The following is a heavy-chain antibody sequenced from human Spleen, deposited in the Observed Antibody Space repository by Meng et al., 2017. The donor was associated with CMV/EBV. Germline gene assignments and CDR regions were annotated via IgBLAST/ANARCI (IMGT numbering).Heavy chain of an antibody. CDR3: VRDRCGSTGCYNEVDI. D-gene: IGHD2-2*02. Sequence: GESLKISCAASEFNFDDYAMHWVRQAPGKGLEWVAGISWSGSTIDYADSVKGRFTISRDNGMNSLYLQMDSLRPEDTALYYCVRDRCGSTGCYNEVDIWGQGTMVTVSS. CDR2: ISWSGSTI. V-gene: IGHV3-9*01. J-gene: IGHJ3*02. CDR1: EFNFDDYA.